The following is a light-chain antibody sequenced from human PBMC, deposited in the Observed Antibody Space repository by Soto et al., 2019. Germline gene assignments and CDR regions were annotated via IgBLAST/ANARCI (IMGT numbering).Light chain of an antibody. V-gene: IGLV1-40*01. Sequence: QSVLTQPPSVSGAPGQRVTISCTGSSSNIGAGYDVHWYQQLPGTAPKRLIYGNNNRPSGVPDRFSGSKSGTSASLAITGLQAEDEADYYCQSYDSNLSGWVFGGGTKVTVL. CDR2: GNN. CDR1: SSNIGAGYD. J-gene: IGLJ3*02. CDR3: QSYDSNLSGWV.